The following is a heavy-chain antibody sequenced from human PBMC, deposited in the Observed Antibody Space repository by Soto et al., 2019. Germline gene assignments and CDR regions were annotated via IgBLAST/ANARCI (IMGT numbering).Heavy chain of an antibody. V-gene: IGHV3-33*01. CDR3: ARDYGDRYYYYYGMDV. Sequence: QVQLVESGGGVVQPGRSLRLSCAASGFTFSSYGMHWVRQAPGKGLEWVAVIWYDGSNKYYADSVKGRFTISRDNSKNTLYLQMNSLRAEETAVYYCARDYGDRYYYYYGMDVWGQGTTVTVSS. J-gene: IGHJ6*02. CDR1: GFTFSSYG. D-gene: IGHD4-17*01. CDR2: IWYDGSNK.